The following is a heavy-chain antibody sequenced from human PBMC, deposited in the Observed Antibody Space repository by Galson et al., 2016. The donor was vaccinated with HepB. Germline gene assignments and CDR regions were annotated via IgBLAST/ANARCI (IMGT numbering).Heavy chain of an antibody. CDR3: ARELGLRANFDDITGLPTDH. CDR1: GYNFNIYY. J-gene: IGHJ4*02. Sequence: SVKVSCKASGYNFNIYYIHWVRQAPGQGPEWMGIINPSDGATRYVKKSQGRLTLTRDTSTASVSMELRSLRSDDTAVYYCARELGLRANFDDITGLPTDHWGQGTLVTVSS. V-gene: IGHV1-46*02. D-gene: IGHD3-22*01. CDR2: INPSDGAT.